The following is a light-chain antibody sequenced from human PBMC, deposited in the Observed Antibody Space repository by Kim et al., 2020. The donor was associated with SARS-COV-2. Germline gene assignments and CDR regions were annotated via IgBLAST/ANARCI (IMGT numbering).Light chain of an antibody. J-gene: IGLJ3*02. CDR2: EVN. CDR1: GSDIGDYNY. V-gene: IGLV2-8*01. CDR3: SSYAGSNNWV. Sequence: GQSVTIACTGTGSDIGDYNYVSWYQQHPDKAPKLIIFEVNTRPSGVPDRFSGSKSGNTASLTVSGLQAEDEADYYCSSYAGSNNWVFGGGTQLTVL.